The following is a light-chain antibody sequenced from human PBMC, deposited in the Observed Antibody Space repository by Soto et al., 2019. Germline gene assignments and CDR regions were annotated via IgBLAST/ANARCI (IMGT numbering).Light chain of an antibody. CDR1: RSVSSY. Sequence: IVLTQSPAALSLSPVESAALSCMATRSVSSYLAWYQQKPGQAPRLLIYDASSRPTDIPARFSGSGSGTDFTLTISSLEPEDFALYYCQQRSNWPITFGQGTRLEIK. V-gene: IGKV3-11*01. CDR2: DAS. J-gene: IGKJ5*01. CDR3: QQRSNWPIT.